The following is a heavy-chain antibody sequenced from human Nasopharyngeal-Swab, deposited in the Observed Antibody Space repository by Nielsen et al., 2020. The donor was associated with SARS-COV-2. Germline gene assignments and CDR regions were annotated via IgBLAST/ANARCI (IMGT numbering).Heavy chain of an antibody. Sequence: GESLKISCAASGFTFSSYAMSWVRQAPGKGLEWVSAISGSGGSTYYVDSVKGRFTISRDNSKNTLYLQMNSLRAEDTAVYYCAKAIRAYNWKAAITYYYYYGLDVWGQGTTVTVSS. CDR3: AKAIRAYNWKAAITYYYYYGLDV. J-gene: IGHJ6*02. CDR2: ISGSGGST. CDR1: GFTFSSYA. D-gene: IGHD1-20*01. V-gene: IGHV3-23*01.